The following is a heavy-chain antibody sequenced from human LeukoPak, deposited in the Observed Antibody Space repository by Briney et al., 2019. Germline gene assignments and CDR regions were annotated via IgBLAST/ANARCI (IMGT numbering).Heavy chain of an antibody. V-gene: IGHV4-34*01. CDR3: ARGSNVGLTY. D-gene: IGHD1-26*01. CDR1: GGSFSGYY. CDR2: INHSGST. J-gene: IGHJ4*02. Sequence: PSETLSLTCAVYGGSFSGYYWSWTRQPPGKGLEWIGEINHSGSTNYNPSLKSRVTISVDTSKNQFSLKLSSVTAADTAVYYCARGSNVGLTYWGQGTLVTVSS.